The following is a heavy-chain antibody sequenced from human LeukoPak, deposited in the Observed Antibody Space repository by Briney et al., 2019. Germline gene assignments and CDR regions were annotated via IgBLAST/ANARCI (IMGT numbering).Heavy chain of an antibody. D-gene: IGHD3-3*01. CDR1: GYTFTSYG. Sequence: ASVKVSCKASGYTFTSYGISWVRQAPGQGLEWMGWISAYNGNTNYAQKLQGRVTMTTDTSTSTAYMELRSLRSDDTAVYYCARGGKAAYYDFWSGYSDYWGQGTLVTVSS. CDR2: ISAYNGNT. J-gene: IGHJ4*02. CDR3: ARGGKAAYYDFWSGYSDY. V-gene: IGHV1-18*01.